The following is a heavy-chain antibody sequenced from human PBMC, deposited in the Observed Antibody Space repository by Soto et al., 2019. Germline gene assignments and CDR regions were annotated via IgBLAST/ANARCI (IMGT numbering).Heavy chain of an antibody. V-gene: IGHV5-10-1*01. CDR3: GSNKNWTYYYGMDV. D-gene: IGHD1-1*01. CDR1: GYSFTSYW. CDR2: IDPSDSYT. J-gene: IGHJ6*02. Sequence: GESLKISCKGSGYSFTSYWINWVRQMPGKGLEWMGRIDPSDSYTKYSPSFQGHVTISADKSISTAYLQWSSLKASDTAMYYCGSNKNWTYYYGMDVWGQGTTVTVSS.